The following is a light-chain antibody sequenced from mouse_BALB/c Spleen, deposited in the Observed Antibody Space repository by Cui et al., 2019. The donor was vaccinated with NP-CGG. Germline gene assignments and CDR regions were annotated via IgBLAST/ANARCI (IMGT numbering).Light chain of an antibody. CDR1: TGAVTTSNY. CDR2: GTN. V-gene: IGLV1*01. CDR3: ALWYSNHWV. Sequence: VVTQDSAFTTSPGEKVTLTCRSNTGAVTTSNYANWVQEKPDHLFTGLIGGTNNRAPGIPARFSGSLIGDKAALTITGAQTEDEAIYFCALWYSNHWVFGGGTKLTVL. J-gene: IGLJ1*01.